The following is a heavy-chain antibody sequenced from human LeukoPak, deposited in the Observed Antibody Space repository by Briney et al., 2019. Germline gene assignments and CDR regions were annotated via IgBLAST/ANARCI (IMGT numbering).Heavy chain of an antibody. V-gene: IGHV1-2*02. D-gene: IGHD6-13*01. CDR3: ARGGSSWYGGCAY. CDR2: INPNSGGT. J-gene: IGHJ4*02. CDR1: GYTFTGYY. Sequence: EASVKVSCKASGYTFTGYYMHWVRQAPGQGLEWMGWINPNSGGTNYAQKFQGRVTMTRDTSISTAYMELSRLRSDDTAVYYCARGGSSWYGGCAYWGQGTLVTVSS.